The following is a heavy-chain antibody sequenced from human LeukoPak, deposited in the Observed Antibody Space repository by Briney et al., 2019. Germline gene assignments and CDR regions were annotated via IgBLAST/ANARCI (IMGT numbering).Heavy chain of an antibody. Sequence: SETLSLTCAVYGGSFSGYYWSWIRQPPGKGLEWIGEINHSGSTNHNPSLKSRVTISVDTSKNQFSLKLRSVTAADTAVYYCARGGPDVAAAMSSDGMDVWGQGTTVTVSS. D-gene: IGHD2-2*01. CDR1: GGSFSGYY. V-gene: IGHV4-34*01. CDR2: INHSGST. CDR3: ARGGPDVAAAMSSDGMDV. J-gene: IGHJ6*02.